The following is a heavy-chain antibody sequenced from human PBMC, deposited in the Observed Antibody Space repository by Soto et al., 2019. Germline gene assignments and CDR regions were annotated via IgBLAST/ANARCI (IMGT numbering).Heavy chain of an antibody. D-gene: IGHD2-15*01. CDR3: ARDGNCSGGSCYAFDI. Sequence: GGSLRLSCAASGFTFSSYWMSWVRQAPGKGLEWVANIKQDGSEKYYVDSVKGRFTISRDNAKNSLYLQMNSLRAEDTAVYYCARDGNCSGGSCYAFDIWGQGTMVTVSS. V-gene: IGHV3-7*01. J-gene: IGHJ3*02. CDR1: GFTFSSYW. CDR2: IKQDGSEK.